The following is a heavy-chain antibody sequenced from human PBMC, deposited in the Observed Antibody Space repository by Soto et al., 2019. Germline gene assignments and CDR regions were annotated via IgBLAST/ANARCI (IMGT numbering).Heavy chain of an antibody. V-gene: IGHV3-30*18. Sequence: QVQLVESGGGVVQPERSLRLSCEASGFIFSSYGMHWVRQAPGKGLEWVAVVSHDGSNKKYVDSVEGRFTSSRDNSKNTLYLQMNNLRAEDTAVYYCAKATYYYSSSGYYIFDYWGQGPLVTVSS. J-gene: IGHJ4*02. CDR3: AKATYYYSSSGYYIFDY. CDR2: VSHDGSNK. CDR1: GFIFSSYG. D-gene: IGHD3-22*01.